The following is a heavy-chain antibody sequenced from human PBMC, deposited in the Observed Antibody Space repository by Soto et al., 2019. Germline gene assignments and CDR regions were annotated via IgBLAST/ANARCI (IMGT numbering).Heavy chain of an antibody. J-gene: IGHJ4*02. CDR3: VKGEYYYDSSGYYPFDY. Sequence: GGSLRLSCAASGFTFNRYAMHWVRQAPGKGLEWVAVTSYDGKNNYYADSVKGRFTISRDNSKNTVYLQMSSLIVEDTAVYYCVKGEYYYDSSGYYPFDYWGQGT. V-gene: IGHV3-30*18. CDR1: GFTFNRYA. D-gene: IGHD3-22*01. CDR2: TSYDGKNN.